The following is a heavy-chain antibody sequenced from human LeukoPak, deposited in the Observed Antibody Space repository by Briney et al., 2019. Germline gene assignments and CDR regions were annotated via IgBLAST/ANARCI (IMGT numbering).Heavy chain of an antibody. V-gene: IGHV3-7*01. CDR1: GFTFSSYW. Sequence: GGSLRLSCAASGFTFSSYWMSWVRQAPGKGLEWVANIKQDGSEKYYVDSVKGRFTISRDNAKNSLYLQMNSLRAEDSAVYYCARDKTRAMIVVVPTWDGAFDIWGQGTMVTVSS. CDR3: ARDKTRAMIVVVPTWDGAFDI. CDR2: IKQDGSEK. D-gene: IGHD3-22*01. J-gene: IGHJ3*02.